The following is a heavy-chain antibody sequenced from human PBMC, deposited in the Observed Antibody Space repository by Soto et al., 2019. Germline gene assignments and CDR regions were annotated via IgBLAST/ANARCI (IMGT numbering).Heavy chain of an antibody. Sequence: PGGSLRLSCAASGFTFSSYSMNWVRQTPGKGLEWVSYISSSSSTIYYADSVKGRFTISRDNAKNSLYLQMNSLRDEDTAVYYCARSGGIAAAGDDAFDIWGQGTMVTVSS. CDR3: ARSGGIAAAGDDAFDI. CDR2: ISSSSSTI. J-gene: IGHJ3*02. V-gene: IGHV3-48*02. D-gene: IGHD6-13*01. CDR1: GFTFSSYS.